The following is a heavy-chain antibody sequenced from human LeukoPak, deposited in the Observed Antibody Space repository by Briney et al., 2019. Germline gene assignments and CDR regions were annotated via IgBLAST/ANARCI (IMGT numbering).Heavy chain of an antibody. Sequence: PSETLSLTCTVSGGSISSSSYYWGWIRQPPGKGLEWIGSIYYSGSTYYNPSLKSRVTISVDTSKNQFSLKLSSVTAADTAVYYCARRGRITLFGVVTDYYYYMDVWGKGTTVTVSS. CDR2: IYYSGST. V-gene: IGHV4-39*07. CDR3: ARRGRITLFGVVTDYYYYMDV. CDR1: GGSISSSSYY. D-gene: IGHD3-3*01. J-gene: IGHJ6*03.